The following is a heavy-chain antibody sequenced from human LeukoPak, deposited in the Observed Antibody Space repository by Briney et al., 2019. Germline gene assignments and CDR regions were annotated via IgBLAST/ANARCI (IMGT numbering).Heavy chain of an antibody. CDR2: IRNDGKNK. V-gene: IGHV3-30*02. CDR1: GFTFSIYG. CDR3: AKDFDGYSYGILDT. Sequence: PGGSLRLSCAASGFTFSIYGMHWVRQAPGKGLEWVAFIRNDGKNKYYGDSVKGRITISRDNSQNTQYLQVNSLRAEDTAVYYCAKDFDGYSYGILDTWGQGTLVTVFS. D-gene: IGHD5-18*01. J-gene: IGHJ5*02.